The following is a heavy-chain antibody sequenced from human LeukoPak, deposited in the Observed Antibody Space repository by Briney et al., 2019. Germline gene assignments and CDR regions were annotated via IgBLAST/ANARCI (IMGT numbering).Heavy chain of an antibody. Sequence: GASVKVSCKASGYTFTSYGISWVRQAPGQGLEWMGGISAYNGNTNYAQKLQGRVTMTTDTSTSTAYMELRSLRSDDTAVYYCAREGDYYDSSGSIPVDPWGQGTLVTVSS. CDR2: ISAYNGNT. J-gene: IGHJ5*02. D-gene: IGHD3-22*01. V-gene: IGHV1-18*01. CDR3: AREGDYYDSSGSIPVDP. CDR1: GYTFTSYG.